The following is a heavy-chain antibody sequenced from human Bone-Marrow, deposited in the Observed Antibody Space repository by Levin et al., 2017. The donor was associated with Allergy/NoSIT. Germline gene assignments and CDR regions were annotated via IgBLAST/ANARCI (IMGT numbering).Heavy chain of an antibody. CDR2: ISAYNGNT. CDR1: GYTFTSYG. V-gene: IGHV1-18*01. CDR3: ARAPLIAVAANYWYFDL. J-gene: IGHJ2*01. D-gene: IGHD6-19*01. Sequence: ASVKVSCKASGYTFTSYGISWVRQAPGQGLEWMGWISAYNGNTNYAQKLQGRVTMTTDTSTSTAYMELRSLRSDDTAVYYCARAPLIAVAANYWYFDLWGRGTLVTVSS.